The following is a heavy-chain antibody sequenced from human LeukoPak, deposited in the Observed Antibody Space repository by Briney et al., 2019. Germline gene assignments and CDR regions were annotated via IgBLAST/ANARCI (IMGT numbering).Heavy chain of an antibody. CDR3: AKSLAAAGNY. J-gene: IGHJ4*02. CDR2: LSGSGRGGST. V-gene: IGHV3-23*01. Sequence: GGPLRLSCAASGFTFSSYAMNWVRQAPGKGLEWVSGLSGSGRGGSTYYAASVKGRFTISRENSKNTLYLQMNSLRAEDTAVYYCAKSLAAAGNYWGQGTLVTVSS. D-gene: IGHD6-13*01. CDR1: GFTFSSYA.